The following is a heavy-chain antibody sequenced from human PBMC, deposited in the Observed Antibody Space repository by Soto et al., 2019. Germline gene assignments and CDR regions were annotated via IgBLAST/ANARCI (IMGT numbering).Heavy chain of an antibody. CDR1: GHTFINFF. CDR3: ARSHCSGGSCYLGAFDI. CDR2: INPSGGAT. V-gene: IGHV1-46*01. D-gene: IGHD2-15*01. Sequence: GASVKVSCKASGHTFINFFIHWVRQAPRQGLEWVGIINPSGGATTYPQKFQGRVTMTRDTSTSTVYMDVSSLRFDDTAVYYCARSHCSGGSCYLGAFDIWG. J-gene: IGHJ3*02.